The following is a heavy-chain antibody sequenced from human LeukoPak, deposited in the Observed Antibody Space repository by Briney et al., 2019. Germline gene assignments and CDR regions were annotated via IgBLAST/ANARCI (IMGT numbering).Heavy chain of an antibody. Sequence: PGGSLRLSCVASGLTFSSEWMSWVRQAPGKGLEGVTNINQDGNQKYYEDSVKGRFTVSRDNAKNSLYLHMNGLRADDTAIYYCARDHDGKNCWGQGTLVTVSS. CDR2: INQDGNQK. D-gene: IGHD1-1*01. CDR1: GLTFSSEW. CDR3: ARDHDGKNC. V-gene: IGHV3-7*01. J-gene: IGHJ4*02.